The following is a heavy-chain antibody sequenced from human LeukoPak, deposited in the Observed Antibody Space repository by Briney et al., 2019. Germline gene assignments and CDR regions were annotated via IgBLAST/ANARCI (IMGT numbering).Heavy chain of an antibody. D-gene: IGHD2-21*02. CDR3: ARHYCGDCAFDY. CDR2: IYYSGST. V-gene: IGHV4-39*01. CDR1: GGSIGSSSYY. J-gene: IGHJ4*02. Sequence: SETLSLTCTVSGGSIGSSSYYWGWIRQPPGKGLEWIGSIYYSGSTYYNPSLKSRVTISVDTSKNQFSLKLSSVTAADTAVYYCARHYCGDCAFDYWGQGTLVTVSS.